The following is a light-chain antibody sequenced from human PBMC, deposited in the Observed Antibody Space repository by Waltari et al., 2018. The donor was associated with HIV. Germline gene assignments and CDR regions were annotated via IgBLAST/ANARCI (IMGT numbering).Light chain of an antibody. CDR1: ALPKQY. J-gene: IGLJ1*01. CDR2: EAT. Sequence: SYELTQPPSVSVSPGQTARITCSGDALPKQYVYWYQQKPGQAPELLLYEATGRPSGIPERFSGSSSGTTVTLTISGVQAEDEADYYCHSSDSSGTYVFGTGTKVTVL. CDR3: HSSDSSGTYV. V-gene: IGLV3-25*03.